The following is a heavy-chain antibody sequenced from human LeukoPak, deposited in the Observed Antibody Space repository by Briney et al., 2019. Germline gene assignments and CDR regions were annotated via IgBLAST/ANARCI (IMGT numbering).Heavy chain of an antibody. CDR2: IIPIFGTG. V-gene: IGHV1-69*13. CDR3: AEGSWSGFGPNAFDI. CDR1: GGTFSSYA. D-gene: IGHD3-3*01. Sequence: SVKVSCKASGGTFSSYAISWGRQAPGQGLEWMGGIIPIFGTGNYAQKFQGRVTITADESTCTDSMDLNILRSEDTAVYYCAEGSWSGFGPNAFDIWGQGTMVTVSS. J-gene: IGHJ3*02.